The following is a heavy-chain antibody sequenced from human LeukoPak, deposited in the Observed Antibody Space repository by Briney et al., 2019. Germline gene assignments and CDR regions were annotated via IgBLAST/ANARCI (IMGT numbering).Heavy chain of an antibody. V-gene: IGHV4-38-2*01. CDR2: IYYSGNT. Sequence: PGGSLRLSCAASGFTFSNYAMNWVRQPPGKGLEWIGSIYYSGNTYYNPSLKSRVTISVHTSKNQFSLKLSSVTAADTAVYYCARLTGYSSESWFDPWGQGTLVTVSS. J-gene: IGHJ5*02. CDR3: ARLTGYSSESWFDP. CDR1: GFTFSNYA. D-gene: IGHD3-9*01.